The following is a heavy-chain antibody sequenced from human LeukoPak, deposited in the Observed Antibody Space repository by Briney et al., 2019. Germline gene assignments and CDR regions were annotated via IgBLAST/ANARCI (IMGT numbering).Heavy chain of an antibody. Sequence: PSQTLSLTCAVSGGSISSGGYSWSWIRQPPGKGLEWIGYIYHSGSTYYNPSLKSRVTISVDRSKNQFSLKLSSVTAADTAVYYCAARIAAASDRFSWFDPWGQGTLVTVSS. CDR2: IYHSGST. CDR1: GGSISSGGYS. CDR3: AARIAAASDRFSWFDP. D-gene: IGHD6-13*01. J-gene: IGHJ5*02. V-gene: IGHV4-30-2*01.